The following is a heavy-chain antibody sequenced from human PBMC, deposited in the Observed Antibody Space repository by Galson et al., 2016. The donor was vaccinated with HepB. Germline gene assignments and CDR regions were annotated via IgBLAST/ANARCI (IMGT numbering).Heavy chain of an antibody. CDR3: ARLGNYGSFLDF. V-gene: IGHV4-59*08. CDR2: IYYSGST. CDR1: GGSISNYY. J-gene: IGHJ4*02. D-gene: IGHD3-10*01. Sequence: ETLSLTCTVSGGSISNYYWSWIRQPPGKGLEWIGYIYYSGSTNYNPSLKSRVTISVDTSKNQFSLNLDSVTAADTAVYYCARLGNYGSFLDFWGRGTLVTVSS.